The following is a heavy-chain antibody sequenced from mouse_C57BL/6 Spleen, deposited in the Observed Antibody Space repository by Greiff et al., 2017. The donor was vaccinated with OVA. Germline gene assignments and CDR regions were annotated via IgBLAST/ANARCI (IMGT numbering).Heavy chain of an antibody. Sequence: EVKVVESGGGLVKPGGSLKLSCAASGFTFSDYGMHWVRQAPEKGLEWVAYISSGSSTIYYADTVKGRFTISRDNAKNTLFLQMTSLRSEDTAMYYCARPGSSYAMDYCGQGTSVTVSS. J-gene: IGHJ4*01. CDR2: ISSGSSTI. CDR1: GFTFSDYG. CDR3: ARPGSSYAMDY. V-gene: IGHV5-17*01. D-gene: IGHD1-1*01.